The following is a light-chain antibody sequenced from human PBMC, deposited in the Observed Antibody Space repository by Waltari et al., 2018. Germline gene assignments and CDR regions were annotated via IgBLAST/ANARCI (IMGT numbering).Light chain of an antibody. J-gene: IGKJ2*01. CDR2: KAS. CDR3: QQYNSAPYN. Sequence: DIQVTQSPSSLSASVGERVTITCRASQGISTWLAWYQQKPGKAPNLLIYKASSLESGVPSRFSGSGSGTDFTLTINSLQPEDFATYYCQQYNSAPYNFGQGTKVEI. CDR1: QGISTW. V-gene: IGKV1-12*01.